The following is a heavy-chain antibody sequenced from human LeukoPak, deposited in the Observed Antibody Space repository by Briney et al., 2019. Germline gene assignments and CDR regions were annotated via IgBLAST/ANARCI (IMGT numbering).Heavy chain of an antibody. CDR2: IKQDGSEK. J-gene: IGHJ4*02. CDR3: ARDKSSSLALPIDY. D-gene: IGHD6-13*01. Sequence: GGSLRLSRAASGFTFSSYWMSWVRQAPGKGLEWVANIKQDGSEKYYVDSVKGRFTISRDNAKNSLYLQMNSLRAEDTAVYYCARDKSSSLALPIDYWGQGTLVTVSS. CDR1: GFTFSSYW. V-gene: IGHV3-7*01.